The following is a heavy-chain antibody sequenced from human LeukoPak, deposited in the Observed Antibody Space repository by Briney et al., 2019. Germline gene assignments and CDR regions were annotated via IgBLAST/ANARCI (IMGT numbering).Heavy chain of an antibody. CDR1: GGSISSGSYY. CDR2: IYTSGST. J-gene: IGHJ4*02. Sequence: SQTLSLTCTVSGGSISSGSYYWSWIRQPAGKGLEWIGRIYTSGSTNYNPSLKSRVTISVETSKNQFSLKLSSVTAADTAVYYCARDTRVTTFDYWGQGTLVTVSS. D-gene: IGHD1-1*01. V-gene: IGHV4-61*02. CDR3: ARDTRVTTFDY.